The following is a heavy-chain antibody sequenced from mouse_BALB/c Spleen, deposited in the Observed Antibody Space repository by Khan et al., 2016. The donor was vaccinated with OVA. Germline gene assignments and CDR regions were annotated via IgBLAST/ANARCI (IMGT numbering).Heavy chain of an antibody. V-gene: IGHV2-6-1*01. CDR2: IWHDGST. J-gene: IGHJ4*01. CDR1: GFSLTNYG. Sequence: QVQLKESGPGLVAPSQSLSITCTISGFSLTNYGVHWVRQPPGKGLEWLVVIWHDGSTTYNSALKSRLTISKYNSKSQVFLKMNSLQTDDTAMYFWARQPYYNYNIMDYWGQGTSVTVSS. D-gene: IGHD2-12*01. CDR3: ARQPYYNYNIMDY.